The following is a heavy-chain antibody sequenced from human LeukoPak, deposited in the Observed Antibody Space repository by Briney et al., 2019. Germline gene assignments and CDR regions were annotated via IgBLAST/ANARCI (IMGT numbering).Heavy chain of an antibody. Sequence: PETLSLTCTVSGYSISSGYYWGWIRQPPGKGLEWIGSIYHSGSTYYNPSLKSRVTISVDTSKNQFSLKPSSVTAADTAVYYCARGVLPDVDPWGQGTLVTVSS. V-gene: IGHV4-38-2*02. CDR2: IYHSGST. CDR1: GYSISSGYY. D-gene: IGHD4/OR15-4a*01. CDR3: ARGVLPDVDP. J-gene: IGHJ5*02.